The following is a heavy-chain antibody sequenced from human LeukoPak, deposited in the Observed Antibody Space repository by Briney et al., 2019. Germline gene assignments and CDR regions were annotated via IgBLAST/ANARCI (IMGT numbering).Heavy chain of an antibody. J-gene: IGHJ3*02. Sequence: SGGSLRLSCAASGFTVSSNYMSWVRQAPGKGLEWVSVIYSGGSTYYADSVKGRFTISRDNSKNTLYLQMNSLRAEDTAVYYCARVVVEMATILAFDIWGQGTMVTVSS. CDR2: IYSGGST. V-gene: IGHV3-53*01. CDR1: GFTVSSNY. D-gene: IGHD5-24*01. CDR3: ARVVVEMATILAFDI.